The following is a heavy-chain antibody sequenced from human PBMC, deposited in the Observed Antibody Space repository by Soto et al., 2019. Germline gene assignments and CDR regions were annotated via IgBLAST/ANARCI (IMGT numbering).Heavy chain of an antibody. J-gene: IGHJ6*02. V-gene: IGHV1-18*01. CDR3: ARAQDIVLVPDAIGIGMDV. CDR1: GYTFTSYG. Sequence: ASVKVSCKASGYTFTSYGISWVRQAPGQGLEWMGWISAYNGNTNYAQKLQGRVTMTTDTSTSTAYMELRSLRSDDTAVYYCARAQDIVLVPDAIGIGMDVWSQXTTVTVSS. D-gene: IGHD2-2*02. CDR2: ISAYNGNT.